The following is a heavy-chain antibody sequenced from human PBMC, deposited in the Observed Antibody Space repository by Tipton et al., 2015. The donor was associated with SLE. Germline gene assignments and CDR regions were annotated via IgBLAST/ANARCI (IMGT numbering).Heavy chain of an antibody. Sequence: TLSLTCTVSGGSISSSSYYWGWIRQPPGKGLEWIGYIYYSGSTNYNPSLKSRVTISVDTSKNQFSLKLSSVTAADTAVYYCARDAGSGWYVGFDYWGQGTLVTVSS. D-gene: IGHD6-19*01. CDR2: IYYSGST. CDR3: ARDAGSGWYVGFDY. J-gene: IGHJ4*02. V-gene: IGHV4-61*01. CDR1: GGSISSSSYY.